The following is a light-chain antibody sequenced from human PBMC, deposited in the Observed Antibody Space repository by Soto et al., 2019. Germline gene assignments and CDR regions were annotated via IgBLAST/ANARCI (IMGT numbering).Light chain of an antibody. Sequence: IVLTQSPDTLSLSPGERDTLSCRASQDVASTYLAWYQQDPGXAPXXLIYGASGRAAGVAERFSGSGSGTQFTLTISRLDPEYFAVYYCQYYNTSRTFAQGTKVDIK. CDR1: QDVASTY. V-gene: IGKV3-20*01. J-gene: IGKJ1*01. CDR3: QYYNTSRT. CDR2: GAS.